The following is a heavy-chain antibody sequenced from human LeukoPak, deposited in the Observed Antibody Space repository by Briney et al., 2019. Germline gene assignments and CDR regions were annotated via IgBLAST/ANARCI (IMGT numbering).Heavy chain of an antibody. J-gene: IGHJ5*02. CDR3: ARIGFAIFFDRWELPGDWFDP. V-gene: IGHV1-18*01. CDR1: GYTFTSYG. CDR2: ISAYNGNT. Sequence: GASVKVSCKASGYTFTSYGISWVRQAPGQGLEWMGWISAYNGNTNYAQKLQGRVTMTTDTSTSTAYMELRSLRSDDTAVYYCARIGFAIFFDRWELPGDWFDPWGQGTLVTVSS. D-gene: IGHD1-26*01.